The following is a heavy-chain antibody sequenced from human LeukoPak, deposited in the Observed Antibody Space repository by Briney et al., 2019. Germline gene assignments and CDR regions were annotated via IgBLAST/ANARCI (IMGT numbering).Heavy chain of an antibody. J-gene: IGHJ4*02. CDR2: ISGSGGST. CDR1: GFTFSSYA. CDR3: AMGVRGVIGIFDY. Sequence: PGGSLRLSCAAPGFTFSSYAMSWVRQAPGKGLEWVSAISGSGGSTYYADSVKGRFTISRDNSKNTLYLQMNSLRAEDTAVYYCAMGVRGVIGIFDYWGQGTLVTVSS. V-gene: IGHV3-23*01. D-gene: IGHD3-10*01.